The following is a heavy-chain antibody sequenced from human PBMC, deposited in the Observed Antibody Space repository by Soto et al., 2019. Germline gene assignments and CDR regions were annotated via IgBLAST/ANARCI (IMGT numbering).Heavy chain of an antibody. D-gene: IGHD7-27*01. CDR3: ARESNAHFDY. CDR1: GFTFSSWW. V-gene: IGHV3-7*03. Sequence: EVQLVESGGGLVQPGGSLRLSCAVSGFTFSSWWMSWVRQAPGRGLEWMATIAHDGSEKFYVDPVKGRFTISRDNTKNALYLQMNSLRAEDTAVYYCARESNAHFDYWGQGALVTVSS. J-gene: IGHJ4*02. CDR2: IAHDGSEK.